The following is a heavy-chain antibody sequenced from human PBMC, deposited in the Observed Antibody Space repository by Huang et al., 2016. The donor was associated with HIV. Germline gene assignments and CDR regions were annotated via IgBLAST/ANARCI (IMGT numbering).Heavy chain of an antibody. V-gene: IGHV3-15*01. CDR2: IKSKTDVGTT. CDR3: SSGSTSSPDYYYYYGMEV. CDR1: GFTFSNAW. Sequence: EVQLVESGGGLVKPGGSLRLSCAASGFTFSNAWMGWVRQVPGKGLELVGRIKSKTDVGTTDYAAPVKGRFTISRDDSKKTLYLKMNSLKSEDTAVYYCSSGSTSSPDYYYYYGMEVWGQGTTVTVSS. J-gene: IGHJ6*02. D-gene: IGHD2-2*01.